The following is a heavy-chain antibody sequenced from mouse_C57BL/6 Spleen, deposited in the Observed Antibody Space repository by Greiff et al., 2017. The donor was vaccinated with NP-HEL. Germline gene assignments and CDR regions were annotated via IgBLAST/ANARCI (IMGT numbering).Heavy chain of an antibody. J-gene: IGHJ4*01. V-gene: IGHV7-1*01. CDR2: SRNKANDYTT. D-gene: IGHD3-1*01. CDR1: GFTFSDFY. CDR3: ARDAMGYDYYAMDY. Sequence: EVQWVESGGGLVQSGRSLRLSCATSGFTFSDFYMEWVRQAPGKGLEWIAASRNKANDYTTEYSASVKVRFIVSRDTSQSILNLQMNALRAEDTAIDNCARDAMGYDYYAMDYWGQGTSVTVSS.